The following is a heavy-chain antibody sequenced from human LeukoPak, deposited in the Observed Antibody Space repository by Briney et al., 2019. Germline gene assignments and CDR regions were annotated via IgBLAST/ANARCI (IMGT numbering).Heavy chain of an antibody. CDR3: ARSRGGPFDY. Sequence: SETLSLTCTVSGGSISSYYWSWIRQPPGKGLEWIGYIYYSGTTNYNPSLKSRLTISVDTSKNQFSLKLSSVTAADTAVYYCARSRGGPFDYWGQGTLVTVSS. CDR2: IYYSGTT. D-gene: IGHD3-10*01. CDR1: GGSISSYY. V-gene: IGHV4-59*01. J-gene: IGHJ4*02.